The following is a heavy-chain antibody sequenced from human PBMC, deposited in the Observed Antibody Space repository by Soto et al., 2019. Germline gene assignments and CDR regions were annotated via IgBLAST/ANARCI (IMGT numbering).Heavy chain of an antibody. Sequence: QAGGSLRLSCAASGFTFSSYWMSWVRQAPGKGLEWVANIKQDGSEKYYVDSVKGRFTISRDNAKNSLYLQMNSLRAEDTAVYYCARVTRWALYYYYYYGMDVWGQGTTVTVSS. CDR3: ARVTRWALYYYYYYGMDV. J-gene: IGHJ6*02. D-gene: IGHD3-10*01. CDR2: IKQDGSEK. V-gene: IGHV3-7*03. CDR1: GFTFSSYW.